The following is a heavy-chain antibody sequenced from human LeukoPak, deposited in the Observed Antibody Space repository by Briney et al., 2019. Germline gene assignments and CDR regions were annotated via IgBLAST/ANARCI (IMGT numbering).Heavy chain of an antibody. CDR2: ISSSSSYI. CDR1: GFTFTSYT. CDR3: AGDMATVTLDY. Sequence: GGSLRLSCAASGFTFTSYTMNWVRQAPGKGLEWVSFISSSSSYIYYADSVKGRFTISRDNAKNSLYLQMNNLRAEDTAVYYCAGDMATVTLDYWGQGTLVTVSS. J-gene: IGHJ4*02. V-gene: IGHV3-21*01. D-gene: IGHD4-17*01.